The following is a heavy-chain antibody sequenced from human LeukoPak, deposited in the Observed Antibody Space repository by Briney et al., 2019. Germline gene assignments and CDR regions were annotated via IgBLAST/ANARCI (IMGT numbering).Heavy chain of an antibody. D-gene: IGHD6-13*01. V-gene: IGHV1-2*02. CDR3: ARDIAAASNYCYYYMDV. J-gene: IGHJ6*03. CDR2: INPNSGGT. CDR1: GYTFTGYY. Sequence: ASVKVSCKASGYTFTGYYMHWVRQAPGQGLEWMGWINPNSGGTNYAQKFQGRVTMTRDTSISTAYMELSRLRSDDTAVYYCARDIAAASNYCYYYMDVWGKGTTVTVSS.